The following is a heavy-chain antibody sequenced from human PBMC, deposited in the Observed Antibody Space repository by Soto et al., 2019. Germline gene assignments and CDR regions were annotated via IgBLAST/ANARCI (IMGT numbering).Heavy chain of an antibody. V-gene: IGHV1-3*01. J-gene: IGHJ4*02. CDR3: ARTKGYYGSGSYPNGDFDY. CDR1: GYTFTSYA. Sequence: ASVKVSCKASGYTFTSYAMHWVRQAPGQRLEWMGWINAGNGNTKYSQKFQGRVTITRDTSASTAYMELSSLRSEDTAVYYCARTKGYYGSGSYPNGDFDYWGQGTLVTVSS. CDR2: INAGNGNT. D-gene: IGHD3-10*01.